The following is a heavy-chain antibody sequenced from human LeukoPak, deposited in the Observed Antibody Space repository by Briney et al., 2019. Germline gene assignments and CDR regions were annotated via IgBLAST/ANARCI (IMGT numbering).Heavy chain of an antibody. CDR2: INHSGST. D-gene: IGHD6-19*01. Sequence: SETLSLTCTVSGGSITSGDYYWSWIRQPPGKGLEWIGEINHSGSTNYNPSLKSRVTISVDTSKNQFSLKLSSVTAADTAVYYCARHRGGMRAVAVPFDYWGQGTLVTVSS. CDR1: GGSITSGDYY. J-gene: IGHJ4*02. CDR3: ARHRGGMRAVAVPFDY. V-gene: IGHV4-39*01.